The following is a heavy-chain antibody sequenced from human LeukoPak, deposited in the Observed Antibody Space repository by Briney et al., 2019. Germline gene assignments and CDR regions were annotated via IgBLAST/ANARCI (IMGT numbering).Heavy chain of an antibody. CDR3: ARGMPAGY. J-gene: IGHJ4*02. V-gene: IGHV3-48*03. D-gene: IGHD2-2*01. CDR1: GFTFSSYE. Sequence: GGSLRLSCAASGFTFSSYEMNWVRQAPGKGLQWVSYISSSGSAIYYADSVKGRFTISRDNAKNSLYQQMDSLRAEDTAVYYCARGMPAGYWGQGTLVTVSS. CDR2: ISSSGSAI.